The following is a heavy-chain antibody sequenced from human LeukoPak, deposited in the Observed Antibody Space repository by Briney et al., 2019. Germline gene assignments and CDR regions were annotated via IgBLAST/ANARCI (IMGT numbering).Heavy chain of an antibody. J-gene: IGHJ6*02. D-gene: IGHD6-13*01. CDR3: ARDLGSSSQVYYYGMDV. CDR1: GFTFSSYA. CDR2: ISYDGSNK. Sequence: PGGSLRLPCAASGFTFSSYAMHWVRQAPGKGLEWVAVISYDGSNKYYADSVKGRFTISRDNSKNTLYLQMNSLRAEDTAVYYCARDLGSSSQVYYYGMDVWGQGTTVTVSS. V-gene: IGHV3-30-3*01.